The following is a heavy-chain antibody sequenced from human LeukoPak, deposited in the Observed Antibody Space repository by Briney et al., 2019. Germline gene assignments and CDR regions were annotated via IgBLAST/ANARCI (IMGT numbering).Heavy chain of an antibody. Sequence: GASVKVSCKASGYTFTGYYMHWVRQAPGQGLEWMGWINPNSGGTNYAQKFQGRVTMTRDTSISTAYMELSRLRSDDTVVYYCARDSETSSSWPGAFDYWGQGTLVTVSS. J-gene: IGHJ4*02. V-gene: IGHV1-2*02. CDR2: INPNSGGT. CDR3: ARDSETSSSWPGAFDY. D-gene: IGHD6-13*01. CDR1: GYTFTGYY.